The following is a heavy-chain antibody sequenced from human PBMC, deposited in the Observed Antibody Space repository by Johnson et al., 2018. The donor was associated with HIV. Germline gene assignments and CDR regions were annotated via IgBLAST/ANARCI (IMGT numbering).Heavy chain of an antibody. D-gene: IGHD1-26*01. CDR3: TVRGVLVGATTYDAVDI. V-gene: IGHV3-20*04. CDR1: GFTFDDYG. CDR2: IDWSGGRT. Sequence: VQLVESGGGVARPGGSLRLSCAASGFTFDDYGMSWVRQAPGKGLEWVSGIDWSGGRTGYADSVKGRFTISRDNAKKLLYLQMNSLKTEDTAVYYCTVRGVLVGATTYDAVDIWGQGTMVTVSS. J-gene: IGHJ3*02.